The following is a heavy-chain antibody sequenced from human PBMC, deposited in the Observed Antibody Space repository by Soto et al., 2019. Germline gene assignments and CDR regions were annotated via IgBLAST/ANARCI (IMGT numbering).Heavy chain of an antibody. D-gene: IGHD1-1*01. J-gene: IGHJ6*02. CDR1: GGSISSYY. V-gene: IGHV4-59*08. CDR2: IYYSGST. Sequence: SETLSLTCTVSGGSISSYYCSWIRQPPGKGLEWIGYIYYSGSTNYNPSLKSRVTISVDTSKNQFSLKLSSVTAADTAVYYCARFSSWNDYYYYGMDVWGQGTTVTVS. CDR3: ARFSSWNDYYYYGMDV.